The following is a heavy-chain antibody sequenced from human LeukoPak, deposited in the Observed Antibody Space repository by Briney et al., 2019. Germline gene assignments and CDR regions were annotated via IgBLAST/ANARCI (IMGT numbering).Heavy chain of an antibody. CDR1: GGSVSSGSYY. CDR2: IYYSGST. CDR3: ARDPLGGGLDY. J-gene: IGHJ4*02. V-gene: IGHV4-61*01. D-gene: IGHD3-16*01. Sequence: PSETLSLTCTVSGGSVSSGSYYWSWIRQPPGKGLEWIGYIYYSGSTNYNPSLKSRVTISVDPSKNQFSLKLSSVTAADTAVYYCARDPLGGGLDYWGQGTLVTVSS.